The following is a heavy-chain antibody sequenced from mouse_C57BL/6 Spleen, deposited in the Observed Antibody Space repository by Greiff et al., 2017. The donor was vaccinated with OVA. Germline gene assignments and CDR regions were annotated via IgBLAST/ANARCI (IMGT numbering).Heavy chain of an antibody. Sequence: EVKLQESGGGLVKPGGSLKLSCAASGFTFSDYGMHWVRQAPEKGLEWVAYISSGSSTTYYADTVKGRSTISRDNAKNTLFLQMTSLSTEDTAMYYCARACDRSVGYAMDYWGQGTSLTVSS. V-gene: IGHV5-17*01. D-gene: IGHD3-3*01. CDR2: ISSGSSTT. CDR1: GFTFSDYG. CDR3: ARACDRSVGYAMDY. J-gene: IGHJ4*01.